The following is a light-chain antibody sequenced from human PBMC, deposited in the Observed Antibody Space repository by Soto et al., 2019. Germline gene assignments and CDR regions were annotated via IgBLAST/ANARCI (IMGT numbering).Light chain of an antibody. CDR2: EVT. V-gene: IGLV2-14*01. Sequence: QSALTQPASVSGSPGQSVTISCTGTSSDVGGYKYVSWYQQHPGKAPKLMIYEVTTRPSGVSDRFSGSKSGNTASLTVSGLQAEDEADYYCGSFSSSSTLYVFGTGTKVTVL. CDR1: SSDVGGYKY. CDR3: GSFSSSSTLYV. J-gene: IGLJ1*01.